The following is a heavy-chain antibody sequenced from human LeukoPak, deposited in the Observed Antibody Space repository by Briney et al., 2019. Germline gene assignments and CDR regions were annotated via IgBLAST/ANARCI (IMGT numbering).Heavy chain of an antibody. Sequence: PGGSLRLSCAASGITFSSYSMNWVRQAPGKGLEWVSYISSSSDTIYYADSVKGRFTISRDNAKNSLSLQMNSLRAEDTAVYYCAKACDGYNPASGGVDYWGQGTLVTVSS. D-gene: IGHD5-24*01. J-gene: IGHJ4*02. CDR2: ISSSSDTI. V-gene: IGHV3-48*04. CDR1: GITFSSYS. CDR3: AKACDGYNPASGGVDY.